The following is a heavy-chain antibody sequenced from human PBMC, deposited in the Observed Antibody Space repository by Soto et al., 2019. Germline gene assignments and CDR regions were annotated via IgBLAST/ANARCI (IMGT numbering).Heavy chain of an antibody. CDR3: ARGGGYDSFDF. J-gene: IGHJ4*02. CDR2: INHSGST. V-gene: IGHV4-34*01. Sequence: KASETLSLTCAVYGGSFSGYYWSWIRQPPGKGLEWIGEINHSGSTNYNPSLKSRVTISVDTSKNQFSLSLSSMTAADKAVYYCARGGGYDSFDFWGQGIQVTVS. CDR1: GGSFSGYY. D-gene: IGHD5-12*01.